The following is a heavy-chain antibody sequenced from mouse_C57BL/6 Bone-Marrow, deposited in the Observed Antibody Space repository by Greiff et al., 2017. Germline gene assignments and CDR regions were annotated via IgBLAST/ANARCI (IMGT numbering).Heavy chain of an antibody. J-gene: IGHJ3*01. CDR3: ARPLTAY. V-gene: IGHV1-64*01. D-gene: IGHD2-12*01. CDR2: IHPNSGST. Sequence: VQLQQPGAGLVQPGASVKLSCKASGYTFTSYWMHWVQQTPGQGLEWIGMIHPNSGSTNYNEKFKSKATLTVDKSSSTAYLQLSSLTSEDSAVYYCARPLTAYWGQGTLVTVSA. CDR1: GYTFTSYW.